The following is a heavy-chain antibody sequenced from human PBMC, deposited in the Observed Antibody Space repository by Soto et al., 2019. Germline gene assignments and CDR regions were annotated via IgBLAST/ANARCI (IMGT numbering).Heavy chain of an antibody. J-gene: IGHJ6*02. Sequence: GASVKVSCKASGYTFTSYGISWVRQAPGQGLEWMGWISAYNGNTNYAQKLQGRVTMTTDTSTSTAYMELRSLRSDDTAVYYCARDIATTRVLRFSEWSTSYYYGMDVWGQGTTVTVSS. CDR2: ISAYNGNT. D-gene: IGHD3-3*01. CDR1: GYTFTSYG. CDR3: ARDIATTRVLRFSEWSTSYYYGMDV. V-gene: IGHV1-18*04.